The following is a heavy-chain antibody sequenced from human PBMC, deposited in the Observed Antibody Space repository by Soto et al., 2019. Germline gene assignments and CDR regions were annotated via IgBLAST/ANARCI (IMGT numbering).Heavy chain of an antibody. J-gene: IGHJ2*01. CDR2: IYYSGTT. CDR3: AGGHCFSSSCSYLDL. D-gene: IGHD2-2*01. V-gene: IGHV4-31*03. CDR1: GGSISSGGSY. Sequence: QVQLQESGPGLVKPSQTLSLTCTVSGGSISSGGSYWSWIRQSPGKGMEWIGYIYYSGTTYYNPSLTSRVSISLDTSKNQFPLRLRSVTAADTAICYCAGGHCFSSSCSYLDLWGRGTLVTVSS.